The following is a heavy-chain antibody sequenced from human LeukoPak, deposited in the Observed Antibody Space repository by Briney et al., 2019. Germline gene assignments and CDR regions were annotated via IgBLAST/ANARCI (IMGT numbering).Heavy chain of an antibody. CDR1: GGSIGSGSYY. CDR2: TYTSGST. V-gene: IGHV4-61*02. D-gene: IGHD3-16*01. J-gene: IGHJ4*02. CDR3: ASYAGGY. Sequence: SETLSLTCTVSGGSIGSGSYYWSWIRQPAGKGLEWIGRTYTSGSTNYNPSLKSRVTISVDTSKNQFSLKLSSVTAADTAVYYCASYAGGYWGQGTLVTVSS.